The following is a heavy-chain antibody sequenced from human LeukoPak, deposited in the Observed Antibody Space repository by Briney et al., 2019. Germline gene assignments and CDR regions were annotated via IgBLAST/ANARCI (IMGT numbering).Heavy chain of an antibody. CDR3: AKVKTYYYGSGTFDY. V-gene: IGHV3-23*01. J-gene: IGHJ4*02. CDR2: ISGSGGST. Sequence: PGGSLRLSCAASGFTFSSYAVSWVRQAPGKGLEWVSAISGSGGSTYYADSVKGRFTISRDNSKNTLYLQMNSLRAEDTAAYFCAKVKTYYYGSGTFDYWGQGTLVTVSS. CDR1: GFTFSSYA. D-gene: IGHD3-10*01.